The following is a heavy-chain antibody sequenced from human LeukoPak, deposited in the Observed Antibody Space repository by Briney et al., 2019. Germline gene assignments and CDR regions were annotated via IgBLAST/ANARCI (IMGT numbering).Heavy chain of an antibody. CDR2: ISTSGSAI. CDR3: ARVVSENSGYQGY. V-gene: IGHV3-11*04. CDR1: GFTFSDYY. J-gene: IGHJ4*02. Sequence: GGSLRLSCAASGFTFSDYYMSWLRQSPGNGLEWVSYISTSGSAIYYADSVKGRFTVSRDNARNSLFLQMNSLRAEDRAVHYCARVVSENSGYQGYWGQGTLVTVSS. D-gene: IGHD3-22*01.